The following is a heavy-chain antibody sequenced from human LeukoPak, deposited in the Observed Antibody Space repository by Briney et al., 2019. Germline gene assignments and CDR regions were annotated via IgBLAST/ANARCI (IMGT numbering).Heavy chain of an antibody. CDR3: AARGFWDFDY. J-gene: IGHJ4*02. CDR2: IYYSGST. D-gene: IGHD3-10*01. V-gene: IGHV4-39*01. Sequence: SETLSLTCTVSGGSISSSSYYWGWIRQPPGKGLEWIGSIYYSGSTYYNPSLKSRVTISVDTSKNQFSLKLSSVTAADTAVYYCAARGFWDFDYWGQGTLVTVSS. CDR1: GGSISSSSYY.